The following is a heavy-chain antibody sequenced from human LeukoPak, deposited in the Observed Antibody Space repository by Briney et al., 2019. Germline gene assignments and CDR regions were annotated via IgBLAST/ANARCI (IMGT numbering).Heavy chain of an antibody. Sequence: SETLSLTCAVYGGSFTGYYWNWIRQPPGKGLEWIGEINHSGSTNYNPSLKSRVTISADTSKNLFPLMLTSVTAADTAVYYCAREADYYGRGWFDPWGQGTPVTVSS. V-gene: IGHV4-34*01. CDR3: AREADYYGRGWFDP. CDR2: INHSGST. J-gene: IGHJ5*02. D-gene: IGHD3-10*01. CDR1: GGSFTGYY.